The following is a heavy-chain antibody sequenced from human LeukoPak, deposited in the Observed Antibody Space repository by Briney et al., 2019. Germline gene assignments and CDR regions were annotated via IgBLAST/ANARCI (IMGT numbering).Heavy chain of an antibody. Sequence: GGSLRLSCAASGFTFRSYSMNWVRQAPGKGLEWLSSITSSGSHMYYADSVKGRFTISRDNAKSSLYLQMTSLSAEDRAVYYCASFMTTVTIPDYWGQGTLVTVSS. CDR3: ASFMTTVTIPDY. J-gene: IGHJ4*02. D-gene: IGHD4-17*01. CDR2: ITSSGSHM. V-gene: IGHV3-21*01. CDR1: GFTFRSYS.